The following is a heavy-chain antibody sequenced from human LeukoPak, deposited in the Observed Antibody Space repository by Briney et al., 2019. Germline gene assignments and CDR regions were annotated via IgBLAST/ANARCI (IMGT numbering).Heavy chain of an antibody. J-gene: IGHJ4*02. Sequence: PGESLKISRKGSGYSFTSYWIGWVRQMPGKGLEWMGIIYPGDSDTRYSPSFQGQVTISADKSISTAYLQWSSLKASDTAMYYCARQQSPGGYSYGFLLWPFDYWGQGTLVTVSS. V-gene: IGHV5-51*01. CDR3: ARQQSPGGYSYGFLLWPFDY. CDR2: IYPGDSDT. D-gene: IGHD5-18*01. CDR1: GYSFTSYW.